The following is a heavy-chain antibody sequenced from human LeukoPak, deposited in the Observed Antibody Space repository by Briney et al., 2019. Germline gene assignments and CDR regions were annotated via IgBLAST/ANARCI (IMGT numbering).Heavy chain of an antibody. D-gene: IGHD2-21*02. CDR3: ARLGAVTAIPYFDY. Sequence: SETLSLTCAVYGGSFSGYYWSWIRQPPGKGLEWIGEINHSGSTNYNPSLKSRVTISVDTSKNQFSLKLSSVTAADTAVYYCARLGAVTAIPYFDYWGQGTLVTVSS. CDR2: INHSGST. J-gene: IGHJ4*02. V-gene: IGHV4-34*01. CDR1: GGSFSGYY.